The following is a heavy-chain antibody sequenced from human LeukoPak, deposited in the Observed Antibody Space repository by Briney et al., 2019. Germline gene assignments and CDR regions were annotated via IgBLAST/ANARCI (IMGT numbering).Heavy chain of an antibody. J-gene: IGHJ3*02. Sequence: GGSLRLSCAASGFTFSSYWMHWVRQAPGKGLVWVSRINSDGSSTSYADSVKGRFTISRDNAKNTLYLQMNSLRAEDTAVYYCARDPDYGDYVDAFDIWGQGTMVTVSS. D-gene: IGHD4-17*01. CDR1: GFTFSSYW. V-gene: IGHV3-74*01. CDR3: ARDPDYGDYVDAFDI. CDR2: INSDGSST.